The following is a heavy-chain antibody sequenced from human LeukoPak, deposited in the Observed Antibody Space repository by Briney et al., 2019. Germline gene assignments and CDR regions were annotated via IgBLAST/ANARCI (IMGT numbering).Heavy chain of an antibody. V-gene: IGHV3-66*01. CDR1: GFIVSTNY. J-gene: IGHJ3*02. CDR2: IYSGGST. Sequence: PGGSLRLYCAASGFIVSTNYMSWVRQAPGKGLEWVSVIYSGGSTYYADSVKGRFTISRDNSKNSLYLQMNSLRAEDTAVYYCARESEAFDIWGQGTMVTVSS. CDR3: ARESEAFDI.